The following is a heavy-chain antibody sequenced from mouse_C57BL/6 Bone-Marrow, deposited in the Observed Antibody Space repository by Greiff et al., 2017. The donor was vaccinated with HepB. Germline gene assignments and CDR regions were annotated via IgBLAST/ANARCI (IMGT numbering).Heavy chain of an antibody. J-gene: IGHJ3*01. CDR1: GFTFSSYA. CDR3: ARWGFFAY. CDR2: ISDGGSYT. V-gene: IGHV5-4*01. Sequence: EVQLVESGGGLVKPGGSLKLSCAASGFTFSSYAMSWVRQTPEKRLEWVATISDGGSYTYYPDNVKGRFTISRDNAKNNLYLQMSHLKSEDTAMYYCARWGFFAYWGQGTLVTVSA.